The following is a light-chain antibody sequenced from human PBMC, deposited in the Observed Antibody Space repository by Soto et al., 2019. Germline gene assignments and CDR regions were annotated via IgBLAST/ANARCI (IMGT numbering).Light chain of an antibody. CDR1: QSVTSNF. V-gene: IGKV3-20*01. Sequence: EIVLTQSPGTLSLSPGEGATLSCRASQSVTSNFLAWYQQKPGQAPRLLIFGASSRATGIPDKFSGSGSGTDFTLTISRLEPDDFAVYYCQHYGSSSWTFGQGTKVDIK. J-gene: IGKJ1*01. CDR3: QHYGSSSWT. CDR2: GAS.